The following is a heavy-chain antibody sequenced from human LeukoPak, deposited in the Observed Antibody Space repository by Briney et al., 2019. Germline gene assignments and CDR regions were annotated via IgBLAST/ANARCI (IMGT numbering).Heavy chain of an antibody. J-gene: IGHJ4*02. D-gene: IGHD6-6*01. CDR1: GGSISSSSHF. CDR2: IYYSGNT. CDR3: ARGPRIAARPYYFDF. Sequence: SETLSLTCTVSGGSISSSSHFWGWIRQPPGKGLEWIGSIYYSGNTYYNPYLKSRVTISVDTSKNQFSLKLSSVTAADTAVYYCARGPRIAARPYYFDFWGQGTLVTVSS. V-gene: IGHV4-39*07.